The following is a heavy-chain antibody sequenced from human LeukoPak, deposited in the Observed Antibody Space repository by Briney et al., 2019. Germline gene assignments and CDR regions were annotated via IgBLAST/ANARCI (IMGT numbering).Heavy chain of an antibody. CDR3: ARVAPIYSSTLYYLDY. V-gene: IGHV3-33*01. J-gene: IGHJ4*02. CDR2: IWYDGGNK. Sequence: VGSLRLSCAASGFTFSGHVMHWVRQAPGKGLEWVAVIWYDGGNKYYADSVKGRFTISRDNSKNTLYLQMNSLRAEDTAVYYCARVAPIYSSTLYYLDYWGQGFLVTVSS. D-gene: IGHD6-13*01. CDR1: GFTFSGHV.